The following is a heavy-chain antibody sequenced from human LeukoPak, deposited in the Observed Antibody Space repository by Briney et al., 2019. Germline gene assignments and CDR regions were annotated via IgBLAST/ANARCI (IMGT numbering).Heavy chain of an antibody. CDR3: ARHLNNCGDDCYIFDY. J-gene: IGHJ4*02. V-gene: IGHV4-59*08. CDR2: IYYSGST. Sequence: SETLSLTCTVSGGSIFSYYWSWIRQPPGKGLEWMGYIYYSGSTNYNPSLKSRVTISIDTSKNQFSLRVGSVTAADTAVYYCARHLNNCGDDCYIFDYWGQGTLVTVSS. D-gene: IGHD2-21*01. CDR1: GGSIFSYY.